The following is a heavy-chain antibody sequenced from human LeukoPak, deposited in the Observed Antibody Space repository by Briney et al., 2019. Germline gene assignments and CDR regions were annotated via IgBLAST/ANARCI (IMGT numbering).Heavy chain of an antibody. Sequence: GGSLRLSCAASGFTFSNAWMSWVRQAPGKAREWVGRIKSKTDGGTTDYAAPVKGRFTISRDDSKNTLYLQMNSLKTEDTAVYYCTTNIHYDSSGRPFDYWGQGTLVTVSS. D-gene: IGHD3-22*01. J-gene: IGHJ4*02. CDR1: GFTFSNAW. CDR3: TTNIHYDSSGRPFDY. CDR2: IKSKTDGGTT. V-gene: IGHV3-15*01.